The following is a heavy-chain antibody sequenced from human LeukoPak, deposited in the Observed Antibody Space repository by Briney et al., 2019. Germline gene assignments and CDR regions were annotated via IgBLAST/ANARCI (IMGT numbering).Heavy chain of an antibody. CDR3: ARAGQGSYAEYFQH. V-gene: IGHV4-31*03. J-gene: IGHJ1*01. CDR1: GGSISSGGYY. Sequence: SETLSLTCTVSGGSISSGGYYWSWIRQHPGKGLEWIGYIYYSGSTYYNPSLKSRVTISVDTSKNQFPLKLSSVTAADTAVYYCARAGQGSYAEYFQHWGQGTLVTVSS. CDR2: IYYSGST. D-gene: IGHD1-26*01.